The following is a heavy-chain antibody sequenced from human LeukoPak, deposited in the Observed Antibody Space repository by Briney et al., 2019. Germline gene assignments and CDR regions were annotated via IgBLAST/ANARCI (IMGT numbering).Heavy chain of an antibody. Sequence: ASVKVSCKASGYTFTTFGITWLRQAPGQGLEWMVWISAYTGNTNYAPKFQGRVTMTTDTSTSTAHMELRSLTSDDPAVYYCARVASTTCDCPDYFDYWGQGTLVTVSS. V-gene: IGHV1-18*01. CDR3: ARVASTTCDCPDYFDY. CDR1: GYTFTTFG. CDR2: ISAYTGNT. D-gene: IGHD2-2*01. J-gene: IGHJ4*02.